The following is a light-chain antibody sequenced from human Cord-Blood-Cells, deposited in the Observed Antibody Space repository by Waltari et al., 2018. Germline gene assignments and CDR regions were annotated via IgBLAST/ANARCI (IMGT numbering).Light chain of an antibody. CDR3: CSYAGSSTVV. CDR1: SSDVGSYTL. J-gene: IGLJ2*01. Sequence: QSALTQPASVSGSPGQSITISCTGTSSDVGSYTLVSWYQQHPGKAPKLMIDEGSKRPSGVSNRFSGSKSGNTASLTISGLQAEDEADYYCCSYAGSSTVVFGGGTKLTVL. V-gene: IGLV2-23*01. CDR2: EGS.